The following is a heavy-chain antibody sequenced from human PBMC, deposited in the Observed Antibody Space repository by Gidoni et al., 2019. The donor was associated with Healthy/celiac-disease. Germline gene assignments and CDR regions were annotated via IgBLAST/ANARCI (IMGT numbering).Heavy chain of an antibody. CDR3: TTDAFDI. V-gene: IGHV3-15*07. CDR1: GVTFSNAR. CDR2: SKRKTDGGTT. Sequence: EVPLVESGGGLVKPGGALRLSGAASGVTFSNARMNWVRQAPGKGLEWVGQSKRKTDGGTTDYAAPVKGRFSISRDDSKNTRYQQMNSLKTEDTAVYYCTTDAFDIWGQGTMGTVSS. J-gene: IGHJ3*02.